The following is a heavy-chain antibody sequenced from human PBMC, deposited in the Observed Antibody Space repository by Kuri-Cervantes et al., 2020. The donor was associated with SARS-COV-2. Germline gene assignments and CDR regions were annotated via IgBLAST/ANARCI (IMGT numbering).Heavy chain of an antibody. D-gene: IGHD6-13*01. Sequence: SETLSLTCTVSGGSVSSGTYYWSWIRQPPGKGLEYIGYIYYTGSTNYNPSLESRVTMSADTSKNQFSLRLISVTAADTAVYYCASPPMEQLVEGGLEYFQHWGQGTLVTVSS. J-gene: IGHJ1*01. V-gene: IGHV4-61*01. CDR1: GGSVSSGTYY. CDR3: ASPPMEQLVEGGLEYFQH. CDR2: IYYTGST.